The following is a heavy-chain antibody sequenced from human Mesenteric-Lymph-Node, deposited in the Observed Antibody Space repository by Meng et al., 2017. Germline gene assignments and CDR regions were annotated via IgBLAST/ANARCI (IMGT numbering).Heavy chain of an antibody. CDR1: GYTFTGYY. Sequence: QVHLVQSGGELKKPGASVKVSCEASGYTFTGYYTNWVRQAPGQGLERMGGINPNSGATNYAQKFQGRVTMTVDTSITTAYRRSDDTAVYYCASGAAGGGYSYGLADYWGQGTLVTVSS. CDR3: ASGAAGGGYSYGLADY. CDR2: INPNSGAT. V-gene: IGHV1-2*02. J-gene: IGHJ4*02. D-gene: IGHD5-18*01.